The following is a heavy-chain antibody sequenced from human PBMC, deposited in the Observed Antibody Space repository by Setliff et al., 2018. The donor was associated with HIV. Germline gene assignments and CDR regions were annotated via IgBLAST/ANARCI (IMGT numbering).Heavy chain of an antibody. CDR3: ARGDGWGGTTPNDALDM. D-gene: IGHD1-7*01. Sequence: PGGSLRLSCGASGFTFDDYTMHWVRHVPGKGLEWLSLISWDGSSTFYADSVKGRFTISRDNAKNSLFLQMNNLSAEDTAVYYCARGDGWGGTTPNDALDMWGQGTTVTVSS. CDR1: GFTFDDYT. J-gene: IGHJ3*02. CDR2: ISWDGSST. V-gene: IGHV3-43*01.